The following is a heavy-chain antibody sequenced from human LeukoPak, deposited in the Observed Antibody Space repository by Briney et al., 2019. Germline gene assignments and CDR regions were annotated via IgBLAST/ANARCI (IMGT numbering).Heavy chain of an antibody. CDR3: ARGAYYYDSSGYFEYFQH. V-gene: IGHV1-69*13. CDR1: GGTFSSYA. J-gene: IGHJ1*01. CDR2: IIPIFGTA. D-gene: IGHD3-22*01. Sequence: SVKVSCKASGGTFSSYAISWVRQAPGQGLEWMGGIIPIFGTANYAQKFQGRVTITADESTSTAYMELSSLRSEDTAVYYCARGAYYYDSSGYFEYFQHWGQGTLVTVSS.